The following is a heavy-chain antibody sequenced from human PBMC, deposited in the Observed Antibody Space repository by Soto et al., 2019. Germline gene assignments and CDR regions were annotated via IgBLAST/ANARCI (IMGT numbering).Heavy chain of an antibody. CDR2: INAGNGNT. V-gene: IGHV1-3*01. Sequence: ASVKVSCKASGYTFTSYAMHWVRQAPGQRLEWMGWINAGNGNTKYSQKFQGRVTITRDTSASTAYMELSSLRSEDTAVYYCARDRLLRFGELSVSDAFDIWGQGTMVTVSS. CDR1: GYTFTSYA. J-gene: IGHJ3*02. D-gene: IGHD3-10*01. CDR3: ARDRLLRFGELSVSDAFDI.